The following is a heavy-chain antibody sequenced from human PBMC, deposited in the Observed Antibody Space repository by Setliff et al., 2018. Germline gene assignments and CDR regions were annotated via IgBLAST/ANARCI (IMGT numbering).Heavy chain of an antibody. Sequence: GGSLRLSCAASGFTFHDYAMHWVRQAPGKGLEWVSGITGNSDRIAYVDSVKGRFTISRDNAKNSLDLQMDSLRAEDTAVYYCARDPHFDSWGQGTLVTVSS. J-gene: IGHJ4*02. CDR3: ARDPHFDS. V-gene: IGHV3-9*01. CDR1: GFTFHDYA. CDR2: ITGNSDRI.